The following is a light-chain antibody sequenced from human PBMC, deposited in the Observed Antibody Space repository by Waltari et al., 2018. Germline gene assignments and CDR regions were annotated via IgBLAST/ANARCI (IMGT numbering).Light chain of an antibody. Sequence: EIVMTQSPVTLSVSPGERATLSCRASQSVGTKLAWYQQKPGQAPRRLIYGASTRATGIGARFSGSGSGTEFTLTISSLQSEDFAIYYCQQYNLWPWTFDQGTKVDIK. V-gene: IGKV3-15*01. J-gene: IGKJ1*01. CDR3: QQYNLWPWT. CDR1: QSVGTK. CDR2: GAS.